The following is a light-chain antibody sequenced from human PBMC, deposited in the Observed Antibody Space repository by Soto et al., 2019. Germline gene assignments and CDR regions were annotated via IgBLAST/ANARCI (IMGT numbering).Light chain of an antibody. CDR3: SSYTSSSVV. V-gene: IGLV2-14*01. J-gene: IGLJ2*01. CDR2: EVS. CDR1: SSDIGDSNY. Sequence: QSALTQPRSVSGSPGQSVTISCTGTSSDIGDSNYVSWYQQHPGKAPKLLIYEVSNRPSGVSNRFSGSKSGNTASLTISGLQAEDEAEYYCSSYTSSSVVFGGWTKVTVL.